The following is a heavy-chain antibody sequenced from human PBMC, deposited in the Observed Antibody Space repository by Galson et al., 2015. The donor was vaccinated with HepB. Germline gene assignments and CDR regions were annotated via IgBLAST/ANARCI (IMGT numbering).Heavy chain of an antibody. J-gene: IGHJ4*02. D-gene: IGHD7-27*01. CDR2: IIPIFRTA. Sequence: SVKVSCKASGGAFSTYAFSWVRQAPGQGLEWMGGIIPIFRTANYAQNFQGRVTIIADESTSTIYMEMNSLTSEDTAVYYCARVLSGEPNRQYFFYWGQGTQVTVSS. CDR3: ARVLSGEPNRQYFFY. CDR1: GGAFSTYA. V-gene: IGHV1-69*13.